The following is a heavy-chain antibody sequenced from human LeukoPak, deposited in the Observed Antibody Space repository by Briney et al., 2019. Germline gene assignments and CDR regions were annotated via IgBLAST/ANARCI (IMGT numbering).Heavy chain of an antibody. CDR2: IYSGGST. V-gene: IGHV3-53*01. Sequence: GGSLRLSCAASGFTFSSYAMSWVRQAPGKGLEWVSVIYSGGSTYYADSVKGRFTISRDNSKNTLYLQMNSLRAEDTAVYYCARGIMPAWAFDIWGQGTMVTVSS. D-gene: IGHD2-15*01. J-gene: IGHJ3*02. CDR3: ARGIMPAWAFDI. CDR1: GFTFSSYA.